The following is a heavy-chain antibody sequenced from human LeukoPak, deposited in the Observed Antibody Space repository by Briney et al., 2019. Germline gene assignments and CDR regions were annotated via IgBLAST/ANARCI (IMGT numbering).Heavy chain of an antibody. J-gene: IGHJ4*02. CDR1: GGSISSDY. CDR2: IYYSGYT. Sequence: SETLSLTCTVSGGSISSDYWSWIRQPPGKGLEWIGYIYYSGYTKYNPSLKSRGTISVDTSKIQFSLKLSSVTAADTAVYYCARTSYTGGAYYFHFWGQGTLVTVSS. D-gene: IGHD6-19*01. CDR3: ARTSYTGGAYYFHF. V-gene: IGHV4-59*08.